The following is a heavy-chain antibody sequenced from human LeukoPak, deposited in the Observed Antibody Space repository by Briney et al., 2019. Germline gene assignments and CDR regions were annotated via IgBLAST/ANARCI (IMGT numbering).Heavy chain of an antibody. D-gene: IGHD6-13*01. J-gene: IGHJ5*02. CDR2: IYNSGST. CDR3: ARDVSIAAADWFDP. V-gene: IGHV4-4*07. CDR1: GGSISSYY. Sequence: SETLSFTWTVPGGSISSYYWSWIRQPARKGLGWFGRIYNSGSTNYNPSLKSRVTMSVDTYKNQFSLKLSSETAADTAVYYCARDVSIAAADWFDPWGQGTLVTVSS.